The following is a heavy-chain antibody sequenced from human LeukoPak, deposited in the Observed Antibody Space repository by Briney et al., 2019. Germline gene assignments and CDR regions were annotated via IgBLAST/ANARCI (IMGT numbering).Heavy chain of an antibody. CDR3: ARGEAWGNLDY. J-gene: IGHJ4*02. Sequence: PGGSLRLSCAASGFTFSSYAMSWVRQAPGKGLEYVSAISSNGDSAYYAHSVKGRFTISRDNSKNTLYLQMGSLRVEDMAVYYCARGEAWGNLDYWGQGTLVTVSS. D-gene: IGHD3-16*01. CDR1: GFTFSSYA. V-gene: IGHV3-64*01. CDR2: ISSNGDSA.